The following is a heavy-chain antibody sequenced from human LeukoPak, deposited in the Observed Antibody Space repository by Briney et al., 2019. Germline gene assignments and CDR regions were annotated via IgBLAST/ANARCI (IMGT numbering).Heavy chain of an antibody. V-gene: IGHV4-4*08. D-gene: IGHD3-22*01. Sequence: SETLSLTCAVYGGSFSGYYWSWIRQPPGKGLEWIGRIYTSGSTDYNPSLKSRVTISVDTSKNQFSLKLSSVTAADTAVYYCARPYDSSGYYYLWGQGTLVTVSS. CDR3: ARPYDSSGYYYL. CDR2: IYTSGST. CDR1: GGSFSGYY. J-gene: IGHJ4*02.